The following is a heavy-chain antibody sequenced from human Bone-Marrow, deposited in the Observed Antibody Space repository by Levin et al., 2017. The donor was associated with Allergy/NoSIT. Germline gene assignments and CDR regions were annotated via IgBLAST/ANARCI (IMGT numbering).Heavy chain of an antibody. D-gene: IGHD3-10*01. Sequence: GGSLRLSCAASGFTFSSYAMSWVRQAPGKGLEWVSGISGSGDSTYDGDSVKGRFTISRDNSKNTLYLQMNSLRAEDTAVYYCAKDRDFYGSGSLGNWGQGTLVTVSS. V-gene: IGHV3-23*01. CDR1: GFTFSSYA. J-gene: IGHJ4*02. CDR2: ISGSGDST. CDR3: AKDRDFYGSGSLGN.